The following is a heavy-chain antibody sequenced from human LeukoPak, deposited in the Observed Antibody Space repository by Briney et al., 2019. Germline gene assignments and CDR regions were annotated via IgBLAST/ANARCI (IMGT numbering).Heavy chain of an antibody. J-gene: IGHJ4*02. CDR2: IKQDGSEK. CDR1: GFTFSSYW. Sequence: GGSLRLSCGASGFTFSSYWMSWAHQAPGKGLEWVANIKQDGSEKYYVDSVKGRFTISRDNAKNSLYLQMNSLRAEDTAVYYCAREAGGSSHWGQGTLVTVSS. CDR3: AREAGGSSH. D-gene: IGHD2-2*01. V-gene: IGHV3-7*01.